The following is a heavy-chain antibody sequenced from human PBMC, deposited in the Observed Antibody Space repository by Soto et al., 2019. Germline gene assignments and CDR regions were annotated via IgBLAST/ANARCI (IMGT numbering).Heavy chain of an antibody. D-gene: IGHD5-12*01. Sequence: SETLSLTCNVSGGSVSSGSYFWNWIRQPPGKGLEWIGYIYNSGNTKYNPSLKSRVTISADTSKNQFSLKLSSVTAADTAVYYCAREGRVATFDYWGQGSLVTVSS. J-gene: IGHJ4*02. CDR2: IYNSGNT. CDR1: GGSVSSGSYF. CDR3: AREGRVATFDY. V-gene: IGHV4-61*01.